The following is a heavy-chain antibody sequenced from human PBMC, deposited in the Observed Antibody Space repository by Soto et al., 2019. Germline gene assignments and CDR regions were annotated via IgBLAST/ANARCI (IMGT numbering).Heavy chain of an antibody. V-gene: IGHV4-61*08. Sequence: SETLSLTCTVSGGSVSSGDYYWSWIRQPPGEGLEWIGNVYYSGTTNYNPSLKSRVTISTDTSNNQFSLKLTSVTAADTAVYYCARAPADWPFDYWGQGSLVTVSS. D-gene: IGHD3-9*01. CDR3: ARAPADWPFDY. CDR1: GGSVSSGDYY. J-gene: IGHJ4*02. CDR2: VYYSGTT.